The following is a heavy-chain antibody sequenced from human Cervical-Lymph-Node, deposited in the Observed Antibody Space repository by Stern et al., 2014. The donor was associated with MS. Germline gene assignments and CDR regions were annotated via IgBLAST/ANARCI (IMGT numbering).Heavy chain of an antibody. V-gene: IGHV1-46*01. CDR1: GYSFTSYY. D-gene: IGHD6-19*01. CDR2: INPSDGST. CDR3: AREVAGHRLGMMDV. J-gene: IGHJ6*02. Sequence: QVQLVQSGAEVKKPGASVKVSCKASGYSFTSYYIHWVRQAPGQGLEWMGIINPSDGSTSYAQKFQGRVTMTRDTSTSIVYMELSSLRSEDTAVYYCAREVAGHRLGMMDVWGQGTTVTVSS.